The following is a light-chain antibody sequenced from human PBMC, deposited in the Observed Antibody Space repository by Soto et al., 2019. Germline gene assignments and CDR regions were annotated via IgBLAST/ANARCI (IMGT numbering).Light chain of an antibody. V-gene: IGKV1-39*01. J-gene: IGKJ2*01. CDR2: TAS. CDR3: QQSSPTPYT. CDR1: QHIDTF. Sequence: EIQMTQSPLSLSASVGDRVTITCRASQHIDTFLVWYQVKPGKAPKLLIQTASSLHSGVPSRFSGGGFGTSFSLTISSLQPADFATYYCQQSSPTPYTFGQGTKLEIK.